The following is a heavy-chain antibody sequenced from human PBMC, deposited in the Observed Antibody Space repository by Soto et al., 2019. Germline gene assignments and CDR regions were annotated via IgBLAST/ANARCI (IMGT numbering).Heavy chain of an antibody. CDR1: GGTFSSYA. V-gene: IGHV1-69*01. Sequence: QVQLVQSGAEVKKPGSSVKVSCKASGGTFSSYAISWLRQAPGQGLEWMGGIIPIFGTANYAQKFQGRVTSNADESTGKAYMELSSRRSEGTAVYYCARVPRAGSAYYYYGMDVWGQGTTVTVS. CDR2: IIPIFGTA. J-gene: IGHJ6*02. D-gene: IGHD1-1*01. CDR3: ARVPRAGSAYYYYGMDV.